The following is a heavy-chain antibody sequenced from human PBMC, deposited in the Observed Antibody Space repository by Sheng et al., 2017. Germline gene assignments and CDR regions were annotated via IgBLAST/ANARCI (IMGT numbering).Heavy chain of an antibody. Sequence: QVQLVQSGAEVKKPGASVKVSCKASGYTFTSYGISWVRQAPGQGLEWMGWISAYNGNTNYAQKLQGRVTMTTDTSTSTAYMELRSLRSDDTAVYYCARDFRLNYGGKLHAFDIWGQGTMVTVSS. V-gene: IGHV1-18*01. D-gene: IGHD2-15*01. CDR2: ISAYNGNT. CDR3: ARDFRLNYGGKLHAFDI. J-gene: IGHJ3*02. CDR1: GYTFTSYG.